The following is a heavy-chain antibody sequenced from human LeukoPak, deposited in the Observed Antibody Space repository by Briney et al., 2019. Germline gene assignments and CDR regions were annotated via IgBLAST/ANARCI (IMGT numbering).Heavy chain of an antibody. Sequence: GGSLRLSCAASGFTFSSYSMNWVRQAPGKGLEWVSSISSSSSYIYYADSVKGRFTISRDNAKNSLYLQMNSLRAEDTAMYYCARGGSGSYYIDYWGQGTLVTVSS. D-gene: IGHD3-10*01. CDR2: ISSSSSYI. CDR3: ARGGSGSYYIDY. J-gene: IGHJ4*02. CDR1: GFTFSSYS. V-gene: IGHV3-21*01.